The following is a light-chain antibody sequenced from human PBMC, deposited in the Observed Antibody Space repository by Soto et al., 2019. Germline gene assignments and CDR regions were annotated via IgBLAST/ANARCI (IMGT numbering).Light chain of an antibody. CDR2: DAS. CDR3: QQRNQWPPAT. V-gene: IGKV3-11*01. J-gene: IGKJ4*01. CDR1: PSVSNS. Sequence: PGERATLACRASPSVSNSLAWYQHKPGQAPRLLIYDASNGATGVPTRFSGSGAGTDVTLTIISLEPEEFAVYYCQQRNQWPPATFGGGTKVDIK.